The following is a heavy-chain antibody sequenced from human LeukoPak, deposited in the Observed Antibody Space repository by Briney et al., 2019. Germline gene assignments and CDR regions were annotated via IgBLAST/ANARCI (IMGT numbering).Heavy chain of an antibody. CDR3: AKGVPYGSGSYYNPKHYYSMDV. Sequence: GGSLRLSCAASGFTFDGYAMYWVRQAPGKCLEWVSLISGVGGSTYYADSVKGRFTISRDNSKNYLSPQMNSLRTEDTALYYCAKGVPYGSGSYYNPKHYYSMDVWGKGTTVTVSS. CDR1: GFTFDGYA. CDR2: ISGVGGST. V-gene: IGHV3-43*02. J-gene: IGHJ6*03. D-gene: IGHD3-10*01.